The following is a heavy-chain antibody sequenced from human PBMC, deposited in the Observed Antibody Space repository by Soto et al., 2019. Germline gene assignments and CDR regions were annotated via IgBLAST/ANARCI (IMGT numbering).Heavy chain of an antibody. J-gene: IGHJ6*03. Sequence: ASVKVSCKASGYTFTSYDINWVRQATGQGLEWMGWMNPNSGNTGYAQKFQGRVTMTRNTSISTAYMELSSLRSEDTAVYYCASQSFHDYSSDYYYYYMDVWGKGTTVTVSS. CDR3: ASQSFHDYSSDYYYYYMDV. CDR2: MNPNSGNT. CDR1: GYTFTSYD. V-gene: IGHV1-8*01. D-gene: IGHD4-4*01.